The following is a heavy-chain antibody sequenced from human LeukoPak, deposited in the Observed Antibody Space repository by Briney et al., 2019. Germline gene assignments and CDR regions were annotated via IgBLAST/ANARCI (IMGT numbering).Heavy chain of an antibody. J-gene: IGHJ1*01. CDR1: GYIFTSYW. CDR3: ARSVRGWYEGYFQH. V-gene: IGHV5-51*01. D-gene: IGHD6-19*01. CDR2: IYPGDSDT. Sequence: GASPQISCKGSGYIFTSYWIGWVRQLPGKGLEWMGIIYPGDSDTRYSPSFQGQVTISADKSISTAYLQWSSLKASDTAMYYCARSVRGWYEGYFQHWGQGTLVTVSS.